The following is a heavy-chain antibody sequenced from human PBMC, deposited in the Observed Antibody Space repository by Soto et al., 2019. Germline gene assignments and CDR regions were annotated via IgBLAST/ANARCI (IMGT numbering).Heavy chain of an antibody. CDR3: ARNPDLDYGDHALEYFQH. J-gene: IGHJ1*01. D-gene: IGHD4-17*01. V-gene: IGHV3-33*01. CDR2: IWYDGSNK. Sequence: GGSLRLSCAASGFTFSSYGMHWVRQAPGKGLEWVAVIWYDGSNKYYADSVKGRFTISRDNSKNTLYLQMNSLRAEDTAVYYCARNPDLDYGDHALEYFQHWGQGTLVTVSS. CDR1: GFTFSSYG.